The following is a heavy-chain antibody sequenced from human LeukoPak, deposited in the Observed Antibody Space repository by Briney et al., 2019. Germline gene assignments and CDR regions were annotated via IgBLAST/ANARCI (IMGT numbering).Heavy chain of an antibody. V-gene: IGHV4-4*02. Sequence: SESLSLTCAVSGGSISSSNWWSWVRQPPGKGLEWIGEIYHSGSTNYNPSLKSRVTISVDKSKNQFSLKLSSVTAADTAVYYCASYSSSQEEDYWGQGTLVSVSS. J-gene: IGHJ4*02. CDR1: GGSISSSNW. D-gene: IGHD6-13*01. CDR3: ASYSSSQEEDY. CDR2: IYHSGST.